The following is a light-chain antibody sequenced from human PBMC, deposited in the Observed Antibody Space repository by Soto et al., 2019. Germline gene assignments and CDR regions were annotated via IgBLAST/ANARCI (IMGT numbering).Light chain of an antibody. Sequence: LTQPASVSGSLGQSITISCTGTSSDIGGYKYVSWYQQHPGKAPKLIIFEVSNRPSGVSDRFSGSNSGNTASLTISGLQAEDEADYYCTSYSRYRVLVFGGGTKLTVL. V-gene: IGLV2-14*01. J-gene: IGLJ3*02. CDR3: TSYSRYRVLV. CDR1: SSDIGGYKY. CDR2: EVS.